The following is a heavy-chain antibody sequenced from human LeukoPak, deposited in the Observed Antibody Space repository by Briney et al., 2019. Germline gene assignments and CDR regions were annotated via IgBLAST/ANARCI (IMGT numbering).Heavy chain of an antibody. D-gene: IGHD3-16*01. Sequence: GASVKVSCKASGYTFTSYFIHWVRQAPGQGLELMGIINPSGGRTSYAQKLQGRVTMTTDTSTSTAYMELRSLRSDDTAVYYCARGSSYGFSMGYWGQGTLVTVSS. CDR1: GYTFTSYF. V-gene: IGHV1-46*01. CDR2: INPSGGRT. J-gene: IGHJ4*02. CDR3: ARGSSYGFSMGY.